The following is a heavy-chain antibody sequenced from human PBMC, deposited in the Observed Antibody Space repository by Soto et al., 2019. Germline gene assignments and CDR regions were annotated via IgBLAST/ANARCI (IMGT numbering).Heavy chain of an antibody. J-gene: IGHJ4*02. D-gene: IGHD3-22*01. V-gene: IGHV3-23*01. Sequence: GGSLRLSCAASGFTFSSYAMSWVRQAPGKGLEWVSAISGSGGSTYYADSVKGRFTISRDNSKNTLYLQMNSLRAEDTAVYYCAKAGPTYYYDSSGSRPFDYWGQGTLVTVSS. CDR1: GFTFSSYA. CDR2: ISGSGGST. CDR3: AKAGPTYYYDSSGSRPFDY.